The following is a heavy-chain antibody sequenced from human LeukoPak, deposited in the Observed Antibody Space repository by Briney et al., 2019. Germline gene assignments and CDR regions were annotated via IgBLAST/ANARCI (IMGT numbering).Heavy chain of an antibody. CDR1: GFTFSNYA. J-gene: IGHJ4*02. CDR3: AKDYGSGSYYRLVS. V-gene: IGHV3-23*01. CDR2: ISASGGST. D-gene: IGHD3-10*01. Sequence: PGGSLRLSCAASGFTFSNYAMTWVRQAPGKGLEWVSAISASGGSTYYADSVKGRFTISRDNSKNTLYLQMNSLRAEDTAVYYCAKDYGSGSYYRLVSWGQGTLVTVSS.